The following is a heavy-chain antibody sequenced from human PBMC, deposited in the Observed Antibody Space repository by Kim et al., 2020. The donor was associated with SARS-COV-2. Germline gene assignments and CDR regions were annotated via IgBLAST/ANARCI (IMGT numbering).Heavy chain of an antibody. CDR3: ARDYTMIVVVIPYYYYMDV. D-gene: IGHD3-22*01. J-gene: IGHJ6*03. CDR1: GFTFSSYR. CDR2: ISSSSSYI. Sequence: GGSLRLSCAASGFTFSSYRMNWVRQAPGKGLEWVSSISSSSSYIYYADSVKGRFTISRDNAKTSLYLQMNSLRAEDTAVYYCARDYTMIVVVIPYYYYMDVWGKGTTVTVSS. V-gene: IGHV3-21*01.